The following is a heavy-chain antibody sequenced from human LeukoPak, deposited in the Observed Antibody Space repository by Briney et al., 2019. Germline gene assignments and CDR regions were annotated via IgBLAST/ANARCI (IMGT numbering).Heavy chain of an antibody. CDR2: IYYSGST. CDR3: ARGWGSLDWFDP. Sequence: SETLSLTCTVSGGSISSYYWSWIRQPPGKGLEWIGYIYYSGSTNYNPSLKSRVTISVDTSKKQFSLKLSSVTAADTAVYYCARGWGSLDWFDPWGQGTLVTVSS. J-gene: IGHJ5*02. CDR1: GGSISSYY. D-gene: IGHD1-1*01. V-gene: IGHV4-59*01.